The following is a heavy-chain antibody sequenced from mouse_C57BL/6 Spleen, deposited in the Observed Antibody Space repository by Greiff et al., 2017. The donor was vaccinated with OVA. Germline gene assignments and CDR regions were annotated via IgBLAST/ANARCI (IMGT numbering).Heavy chain of an antibody. CDR3: TPYINYEGWCAY. CDR1: GFNIKDYY. J-gene: IGHJ3*01. Sequence: EVQLQQSGAELVRPGASVKLSCTASGFNIKDYYMHWVKQRPEQGLEWIGRIDPEDGDTEYAPKFQGKATMTADTSSHTAYLQLSSLTAEDTAVYYFTPYINYEGWCAYWGQGTLVTVSA. V-gene: IGHV14-1*01. CDR2: IDPEDGDT. D-gene: IGHD2-5*01.